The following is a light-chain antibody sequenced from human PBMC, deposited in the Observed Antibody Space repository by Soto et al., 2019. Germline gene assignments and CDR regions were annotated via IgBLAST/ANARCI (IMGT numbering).Light chain of an antibody. V-gene: IGKV3-11*01. CDR1: QSVSSY. J-gene: IGKJ1*01. CDR3: QQRSNWPPT. CDR2: DAS. Sequence: EIVLTQSPATRSXSXXXXXTXXRRASQSVSSYLAWYQQKPGQAPRLLIYDASNRATGIPARFSGSGSGTDFTLTISSLEPEDFAVYYCQQRSNWPPTFGQGTKVDIK.